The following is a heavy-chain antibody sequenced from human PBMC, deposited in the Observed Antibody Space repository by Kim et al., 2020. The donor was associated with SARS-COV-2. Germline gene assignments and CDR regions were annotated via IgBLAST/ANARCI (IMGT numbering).Heavy chain of an antibody. CDR3: ASMDAYSSSWYGSSVVVL. Sequence: SETLSLTCTVSGGSISSGGYYWSWIRQHPGKGLEWIGYIYYSGSTYYNPSLKSRVTISVDTSKNQFSLKLSSVTAADTAVYYCASMDAYSSSWYGSSVVVLWGRGTLVTVSS. V-gene: IGHV4-31*03. CDR1: GGSISSGGYY. D-gene: IGHD6-13*01. CDR2: IYYSGST. J-gene: IGHJ2*01.